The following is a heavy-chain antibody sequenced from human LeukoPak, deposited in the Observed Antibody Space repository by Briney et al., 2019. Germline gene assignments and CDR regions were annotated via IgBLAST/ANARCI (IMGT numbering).Heavy chain of an antibody. D-gene: IGHD6-19*01. CDR2: ISGSGGST. V-gene: IGHV3-23*01. CDR1: GFTFSNYA. J-gene: IGHJ4*02. Sequence: PGGSLRLSCAASGFTFSNYAVTWVRQAPGKGLEWVSGISGSGGSTYYADSVKGRFTISRDNPKNTLYLQMNSLRAEDTAIYYCAKDLTVAVADTTFDSWGQGTLVTVSS. CDR3: AKDLTVAVADTTFDS.